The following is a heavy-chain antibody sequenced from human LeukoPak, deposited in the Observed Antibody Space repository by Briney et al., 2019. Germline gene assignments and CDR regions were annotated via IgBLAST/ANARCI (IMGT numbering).Heavy chain of an antibody. CDR2: INPNSGGT. J-gene: IGHJ4*02. CDR1: GYTFTGYY. CDR3: ARSRITMIVVVTPDY. D-gene: IGHD3-22*01. Sequence: ASVKVSCKASGYTFTGYYMHWARQAPGQGLEWMGWINPNSGGTNYAQKFQGRVTMTRDTSISTAYMELSRLRSDDTAVYYCARSRITMIVVVTPDYWGQGTLVTVSS. V-gene: IGHV1-2*02.